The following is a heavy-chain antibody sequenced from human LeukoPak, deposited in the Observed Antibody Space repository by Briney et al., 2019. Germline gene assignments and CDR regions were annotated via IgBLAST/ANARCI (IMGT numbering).Heavy chain of an antibody. V-gene: IGHV4-39*07. CDR1: GGSISSSSYY. J-gene: IGHJ4*02. D-gene: IGHD6-13*01. CDR2: IYYSGST. Sequence: SETLSLTCTVSGGSISSSSYYWGWIRQPPGKGLEWIGSIYYSGSTYYNPSLKSRVTISVDTSKDQFSLRLSSVTAADTAVYYCARVDFGGATTGTYFDYWGQGTLVTVSS. CDR3: ARVDFGGATTGTYFDY.